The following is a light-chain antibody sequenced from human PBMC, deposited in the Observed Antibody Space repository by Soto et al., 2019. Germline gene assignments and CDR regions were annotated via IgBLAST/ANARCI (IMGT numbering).Light chain of an antibody. J-gene: IGKJ2*01. V-gene: IGKV1-33*01. CDR3: QQYHNFPYT. Sequence: DIQMTQSPSSLSASVGDRVTITCQASQDISNHLNWYQQKPGKAPKLLIYHASNLETGVPSRFSGSGSGTDFTFTISSLQPEDVATYYCQQYHNFPYTFGQGTKLEIK. CDR2: HAS. CDR1: QDISNH.